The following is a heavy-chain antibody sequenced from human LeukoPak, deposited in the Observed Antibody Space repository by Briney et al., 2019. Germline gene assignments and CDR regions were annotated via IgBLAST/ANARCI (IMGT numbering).Heavy chain of an antibody. D-gene: IGHD3-9*01. CDR3: ATRYFDWLQEYFQH. V-gene: IGHV4-34*01. J-gene: IGHJ1*01. CDR1: GGSFSGYY. Sequence: SETLSLTCAVYGGSFSGYYWSWIRQPPGKGLEWIGEINHSGSTNYNPSLKSRVTISVDTSKNQFSLKLSSVTAADTAVYYCATRYFDWLQEYFQHWGQGTLVTVSS. CDR2: INHSGST.